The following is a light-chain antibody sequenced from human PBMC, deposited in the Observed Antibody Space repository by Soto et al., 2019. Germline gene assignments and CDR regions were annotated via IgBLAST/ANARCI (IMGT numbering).Light chain of an antibody. CDR1: SSNIGAGHD. J-gene: IGLJ1*01. CDR3: QSYDTSLRGYV. CDR2: GNS. V-gene: IGLV1-40*01. Sequence: QSVLPQPPSVSGAPGQRVTISCTGSSSNIGAGHDIHWYQQVPGTAPKPLIYGNSNRPSGVPDRFSGSKSGTSASLAITGLQAEDEADYYCQSYDTSLRGYVFGPGTKLTVL.